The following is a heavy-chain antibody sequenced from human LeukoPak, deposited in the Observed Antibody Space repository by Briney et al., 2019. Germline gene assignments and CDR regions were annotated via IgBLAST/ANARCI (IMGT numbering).Heavy chain of an antibody. CDR1: GYSISSGYY. J-gene: IGHJ4*02. Sequence: PSEALSLTCTVSGYSISSGYYWGWIRQPPGQGLEWIGSIYHSGSTYYNPSLKSRVTISVDTSKNQFSLKLSSVTAADTAVYYCARDGPDIVVVPAAILPLDYWGQGTLVTVSS. CDR3: ARDGPDIVVVPAAILPLDY. CDR2: IYHSGST. D-gene: IGHD2-2*02. V-gene: IGHV4-38-2*02.